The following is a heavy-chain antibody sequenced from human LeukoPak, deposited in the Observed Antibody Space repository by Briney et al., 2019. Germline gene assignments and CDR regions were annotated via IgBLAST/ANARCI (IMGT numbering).Heavy chain of an antibody. CDR2: IIPILGTA. J-gene: IGHJ5*02. V-gene: IGHV1-69*13. CDR1: GGTFSSYA. CDR3: ARDVTVTTQGVWFDP. Sequence: GASVKVSCKASGGTFSSYAISWARQAPGQGLEWMGGIIPILGTANYAQKFQGRVTITADESTSTAYMELSSLRSEDTAVYYCARDVTVTTQGVWFDPWGQGPLVTVSS. D-gene: IGHD4-17*01.